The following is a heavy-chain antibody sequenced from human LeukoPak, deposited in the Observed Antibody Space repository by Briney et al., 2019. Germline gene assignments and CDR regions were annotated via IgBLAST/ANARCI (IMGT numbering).Heavy chain of an antibody. V-gene: IGHV1-46*01. CDR1: VYTFTSYG. Sequence: ASVKVSCKASVYTFTSYGISWVRQAPGQGREWMGIINPSGGSTDYAQKFQGRVTMTRDKSTSTVYMELNSLRSEDTALYYCARTYCGGDCNNRYFDYWGQGTLVTVSS. D-gene: IGHD2-21*02. CDR2: INPSGGST. CDR3: ARTYCGGDCNNRYFDY. J-gene: IGHJ4*02.